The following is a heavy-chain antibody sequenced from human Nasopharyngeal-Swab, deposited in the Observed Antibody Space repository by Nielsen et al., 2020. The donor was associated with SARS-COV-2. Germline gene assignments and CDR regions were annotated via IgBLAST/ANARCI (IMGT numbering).Heavy chain of an antibody. CDR3: AKASGNDFRRGYYFDY. CDR2: LIPILVKP. V-gene: IGHV1-69*04. J-gene: IGHJ4*02. D-gene: IGHD5-12*01. CDR1: GYTFISHA. Sequence: SVKVSCKASGYTFISHAISWVRQAPGQGLEWMGRLIPILVKPTYAQQFQGRVTVTADRSTSTAYMELSSLRSDDTAVYYCAKASGNDFRRGYYFDYWGQGTLVTVSS.